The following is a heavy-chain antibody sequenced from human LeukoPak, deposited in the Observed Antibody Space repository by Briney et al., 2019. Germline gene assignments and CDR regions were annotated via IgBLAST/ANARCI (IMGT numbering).Heavy chain of an antibody. Sequence: LEWMGIIYPVDSDIRYSPSFQGQVTISADKSISTAYLQWSSLKASDTAMYYCARGPRYFDPWGQGTLVTVSS. CDR3: ARGPRYFDP. CDR2: IYPVDSDI. J-gene: IGHJ5*02. D-gene: IGHD2-15*01. V-gene: IGHV5-51*01.